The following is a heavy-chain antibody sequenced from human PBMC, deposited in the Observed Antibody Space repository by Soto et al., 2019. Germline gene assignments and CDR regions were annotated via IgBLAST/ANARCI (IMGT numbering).Heavy chain of an antibody. CDR1: GDSVSSNSAA. V-gene: IGHV6-1*01. D-gene: IGHD6-13*01. CDR2: TYYRSKWYN. CDR3: ARDLFGGPYSSPNYYYYYGMDV. J-gene: IGHJ6*02. Sequence: SQTLSLTCAISGDSVSSNSAAWNWIRQSPSRGLEWLGRTYYRSKWYNDYAVSVKSRITINPDTSKNQFSLQLNSVTPEDTAVYYCARDLFGGPYSSPNYYYYYGMDVWGQGTTVTVSS.